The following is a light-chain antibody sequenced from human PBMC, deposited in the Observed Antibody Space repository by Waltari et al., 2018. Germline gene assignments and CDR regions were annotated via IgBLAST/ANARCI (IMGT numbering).Light chain of an antibody. CDR3: DSRDSSDNHEV. V-gene: IGLV3-19*01. CDR1: SLRRYN. CDR2: GQN. J-gene: IGLJ2*01. Sequence: SSELTQDPVVSVALGQTVRITCQGDSLRRYNASWYQQKPGQAPVLVIYGQNNRHSAIADRFSGSPYGNTASLTITGAQAEDEADYYCDSRDSSDNHEVFGGGTKLTVL.